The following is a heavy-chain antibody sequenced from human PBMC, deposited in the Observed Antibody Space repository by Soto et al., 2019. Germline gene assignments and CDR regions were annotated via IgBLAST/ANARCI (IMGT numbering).Heavy chain of an antibody. CDR2: VYYRGRS. J-gene: IGHJ4*02. V-gene: IGHV4-39*01. D-gene: IGHD4-4*01. CDR1: VGSVTNSSYY. Sequence: SETLSLTCTVSVGSVTNSSYYWGWIRQSPGKGLEWIGSVYYRGRSYSKSSVKSRVTISVDTSKNQFSLNLNSVTASDTAVYLCVRQRTTVITQAYFDYLGPGELGTVS. CDR3: VRQRTTVITQAYFDY.